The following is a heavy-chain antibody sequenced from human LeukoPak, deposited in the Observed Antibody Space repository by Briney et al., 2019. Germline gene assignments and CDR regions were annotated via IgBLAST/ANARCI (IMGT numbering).Heavy chain of an antibody. J-gene: IGHJ2*01. CDR3: AKRPLGVGWYFDL. CDR1: GFTFSSHA. D-gene: IGHD3-16*01. Sequence: GGSLSLFCAASGFTFSSHAMSWVRQAPGKGLECVSAFSGNGGSTYYADSVRGRFTISRDNSMNTLYLKMNSLRAEDTAVYYGAKRPLGVGWYFDLWGRGTLVTV. V-gene: IGHV3-23*01. CDR2: FSGNGGST.